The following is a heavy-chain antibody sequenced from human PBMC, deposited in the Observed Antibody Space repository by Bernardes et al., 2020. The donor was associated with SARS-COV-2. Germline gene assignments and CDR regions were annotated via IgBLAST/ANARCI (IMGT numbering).Heavy chain of an antibody. CDR3: AADRLYNWFDP. Sequence: GGSLRLSCAASGFTFSNAWMNWVRQAPGKGLEWIGHIKTKLDGETTDYATPVKGRFTISRDDSKSTLFLQMNSLKTDDTAVYYCAADRLYNWFDPWGQGTLVTVSS. J-gene: IGHJ5*02. CDR1: GFTFSNAW. V-gene: IGHV3-15*01. CDR2: IKTKLDGETT. D-gene: IGHD3-10*01.